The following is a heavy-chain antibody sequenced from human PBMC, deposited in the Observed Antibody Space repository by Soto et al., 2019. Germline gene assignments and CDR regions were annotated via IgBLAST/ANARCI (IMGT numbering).Heavy chain of an antibody. CDR3: ARYRYTGPYPGRFLDY. Sequence: PGWSLRLSCAASGFTVSSNYLKWVRQPPGKGLEWVAILYTGTDTVYADSVKGRFTISRDSSKNTFYLQMNSLRAEDTPMYFCARYRYTGPYPGRFLDYWGQGSLVTVSS. CDR1: GFTVSSNY. CDR2: LYTGTDT. D-gene: IGHD1-26*01. J-gene: IGHJ4*02. V-gene: IGHV3-53*01.